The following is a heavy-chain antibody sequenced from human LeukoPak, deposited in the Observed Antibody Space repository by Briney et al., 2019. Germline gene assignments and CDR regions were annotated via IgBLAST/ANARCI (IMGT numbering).Heavy chain of an antibody. CDR1: GYTFTSYG. Sequence: ASVKVSCKASGYTFTSYGISWVRQAPGQGLEWMGWISAYNGNTNYAQKLQGRVTMTTDTYTSTAYMELSSLRSEDTPVYYCARGLNYYGSGSYPAENWFDPWGQGTLVTVSS. D-gene: IGHD3-10*01. V-gene: IGHV1-18*01. CDR3: ARGLNYYGSGSYPAENWFDP. J-gene: IGHJ5*02. CDR2: ISAYNGNT.